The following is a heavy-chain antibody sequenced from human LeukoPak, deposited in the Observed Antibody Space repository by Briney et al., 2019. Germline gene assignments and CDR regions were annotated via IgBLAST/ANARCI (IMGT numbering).Heavy chain of an antibody. CDR3: TRDGRVAVTPLDFDF. V-gene: IGHV4-59*11. Sequence: PSETLSLTCTVSGASISSHYWSWIRQSPGKGLEWIGYVSYSGSTDYNPSLKSRVTLSVDTSKNQISLRLSSVTAADTAVYYCTRDGRVAVTPLDFDFWGQGTLVIVSS. CDR1: GASISSHY. D-gene: IGHD6-19*01. J-gene: IGHJ4*02. CDR2: VSYSGST.